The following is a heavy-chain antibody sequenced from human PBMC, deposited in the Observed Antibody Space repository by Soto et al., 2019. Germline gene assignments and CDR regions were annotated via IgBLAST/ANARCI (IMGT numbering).Heavy chain of an antibody. V-gene: IGHV3-49*03. D-gene: IGHD2-15*01. CDR3: TRVGFVVVVAAAPIDAFDI. CDR2: IRSKAYGGTT. Sequence: GGSLRLSCTASGFTFGDYAMSWFRQAPGKGLEWVGFIRSKAYGGTTEYAASVKGRFTISRDDSKSIAYLQMNSLKTEDTAVYYCTRVGFVVVVAAAPIDAFDIWGQGTMVTVSS. CDR1: GFTFGDYA. J-gene: IGHJ3*02.